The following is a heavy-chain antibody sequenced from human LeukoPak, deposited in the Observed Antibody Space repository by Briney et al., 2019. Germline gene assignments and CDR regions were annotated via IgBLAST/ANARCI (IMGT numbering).Heavy chain of an antibody. CDR1: GFTFSSYA. CDR2: ISGSGGSA. J-gene: IGHJ4*02. CDR3: AKDRYNWNPASFDY. Sequence: PGGSLRLSCAASGFTFSSYAMSWVRQAPGEGLEWVSAISGSGGSAYYADSVKGRFTISRDNSKNTLYLQMNSLRAEDTAVYYCAKDRYNWNPASFDYWGQGTLVTVSS. V-gene: IGHV3-23*01. D-gene: IGHD1-20*01.